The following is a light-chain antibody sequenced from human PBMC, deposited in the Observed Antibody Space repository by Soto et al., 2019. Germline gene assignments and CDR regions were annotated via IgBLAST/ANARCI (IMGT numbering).Light chain of an antibody. Sequence: EIVLTQSPATLSLSPGEGATLSCRASQSVNTYLAWYQQKPGQAPRLLIYDASSRATGIPARFSGSGSGTDFPLTISNLEPEDFAVYYCQQGGSFGGGTKVEIK. CDR3: QQGGS. CDR2: DAS. V-gene: IGKV3-11*01. J-gene: IGKJ4*01. CDR1: QSVNTY.